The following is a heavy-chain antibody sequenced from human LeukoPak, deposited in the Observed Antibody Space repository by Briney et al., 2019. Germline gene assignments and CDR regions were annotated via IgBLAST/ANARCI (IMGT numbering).Heavy chain of an antibody. Sequence: SGPTLVKPTQTLTLTCTFSGFSLSTSGVGVGWIRQPPGKALEWLALVYWNDDKRYSPSLKSRLTITKDTSKNQVVLTMTNMDPVDTATYYCAHSINKWELLSYALFDYWGQGTLVTVSS. CDR1: GFSLSTSGVG. CDR3: AHSINKWELLSYALFDY. D-gene: IGHD1-26*01. V-gene: IGHV2-5*01. J-gene: IGHJ4*02. CDR2: VYWNDDK.